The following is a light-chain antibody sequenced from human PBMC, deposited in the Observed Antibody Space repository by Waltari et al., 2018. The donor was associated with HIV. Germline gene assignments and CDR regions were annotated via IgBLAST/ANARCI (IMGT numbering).Light chain of an antibody. V-gene: IGKV2D-29*01. CDR3: MQSIKLPLT. CDR2: EVS. CDR1: QSLLHTDGKTY. J-gene: IGKJ4*01. Sequence: IVLTQTPLSLSVTPGQPASISCKSSQSLLHTDGKTYLYWYRQKAGQPPQLLINEVSNRFSRVPDRFSGGGSGTEFSLKISRVEAEDVGIYYCMQSIKLPLTFGGGTKVEIK.